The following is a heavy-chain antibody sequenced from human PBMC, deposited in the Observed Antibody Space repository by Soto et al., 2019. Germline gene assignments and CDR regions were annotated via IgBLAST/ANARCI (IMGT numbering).Heavy chain of an antibody. V-gene: IGHV3-21*01. CDR1: GFTFRTYG. Sequence: PGGSLRLSCAASGFTFRTYGMNWVRRAPGGGLEWVASISSSGSFIYYAGSVKGRFTISRDDAEKSLYLQMNSLRAEDTALYYCAREPEGIAAALDYWGQGTLVTVSS. J-gene: IGHJ4*02. CDR2: ISSSGSFI. CDR3: AREPEGIAAALDY. D-gene: IGHD6-13*01.